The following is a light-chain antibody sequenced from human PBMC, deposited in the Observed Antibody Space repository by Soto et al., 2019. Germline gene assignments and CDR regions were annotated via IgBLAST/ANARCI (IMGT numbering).Light chain of an antibody. J-gene: IGKJ1*01. V-gene: IGKV1-5*03. Sequence: DIQMTQSPSTLSASVGDRVTITCRASQSISNWLAWHQQKPGKAPNLLIYKASSLESGVPSRFSGSGSGTEFTLTISSLQPDDFATYYCQQYNSYRAFGQGTKMEIK. CDR1: QSISNW. CDR3: QQYNSYRA. CDR2: KAS.